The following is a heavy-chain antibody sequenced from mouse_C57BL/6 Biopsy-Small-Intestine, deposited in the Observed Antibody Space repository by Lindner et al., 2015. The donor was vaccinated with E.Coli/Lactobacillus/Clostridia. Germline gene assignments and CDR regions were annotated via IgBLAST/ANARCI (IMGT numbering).Heavy chain of an antibody. CDR2: INPNYGTT. Sequence: VQLQESGPELVKPGASVKISCKASGYSFTDYNMNWVKQSNGKSLEWIGVINPNYGTTSYNQKFKGKATLTVDQSSSTAYMQLSSLTTEDSAIYYCARRDYSIYYFDYWGQGTTLTVSS. J-gene: IGHJ2*01. V-gene: IGHV1-39*01. CDR3: ARRDYSIYYFDY. CDR1: GYSFTDYN. D-gene: IGHD2-5*01.